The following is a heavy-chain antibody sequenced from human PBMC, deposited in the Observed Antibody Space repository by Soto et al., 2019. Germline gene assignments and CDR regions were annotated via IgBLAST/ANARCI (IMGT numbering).Heavy chain of an antibody. D-gene: IGHD3-10*01. V-gene: IGHV4-39*01. CDR1: GGSISSSDYY. CDR2: IHYSGTT. Sequence: SETLSLTCSVSGGSISSSDYYWGWIRQPPGKGLEWIGSIHYSGTTYYNPSLKSRVTISVDTSKNQFSLKLTSVTAADTAVYYCARRGSASYWIDYWGHGTLVTVSS. J-gene: IGHJ4*01. CDR3: ARRGSASYWIDY.